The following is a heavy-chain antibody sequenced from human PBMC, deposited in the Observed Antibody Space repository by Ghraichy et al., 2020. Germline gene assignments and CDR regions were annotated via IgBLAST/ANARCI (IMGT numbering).Heavy chain of an antibody. CDR1: GYSISSGYY. Sequence: SETLSLTCTVSGYSISSGYYWGWIRQPPGKGLEWIGSIYHSGSTYYNPSLKSRVTISVDTSKNQFSLKLSSVTAADTAVYYCARWEQLVDYYFDYWGQGTLVTVSS. V-gene: IGHV4-38-2*02. CDR2: IYHSGST. J-gene: IGHJ4*02. CDR3: ARWEQLVDYYFDY. D-gene: IGHD6-6*01.